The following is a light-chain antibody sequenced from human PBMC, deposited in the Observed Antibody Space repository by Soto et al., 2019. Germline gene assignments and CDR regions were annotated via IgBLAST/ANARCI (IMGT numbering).Light chain of an antibody. CDR2: LAS. CDR3: MQALQVPVT. CDR1: QNLNNY. Sequence: DIVPTQSSLSLPVTPGESASISCRSSQNLNNYLDWYLQKPGQSPQLLIYLASHRASGVPDRFSGSGSGTDFTLTISRVEADDAGIYYCMQALQVPVTFGGGTRVEIK. V-gene: IGKV2-28*01. J-gene: IGKJ4*01.